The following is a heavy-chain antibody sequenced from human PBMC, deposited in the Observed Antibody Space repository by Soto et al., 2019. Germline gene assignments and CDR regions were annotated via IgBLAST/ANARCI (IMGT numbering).Heavy chain of an antibody. D-gene: IGHD6-19*01. CDR1: GFTFNTFA. CDR3: VKEGYMRSDWYGQFDC. Sequence: VQLVESGGTLVQPGGSLRLSCSASGFTFNTFAMHWVRQTPGKGLEFVSAISSNGGNTYYADSVKGRFAISRDNSKNTLYLQMYSLRPEDTARYHCVKEGYMRSDWYGQFDCWGQGTLVTVSS. CDR2: ISSNGGNT. J-gene: IGHJ4*02. V-gene: IGHV3-64D*06.